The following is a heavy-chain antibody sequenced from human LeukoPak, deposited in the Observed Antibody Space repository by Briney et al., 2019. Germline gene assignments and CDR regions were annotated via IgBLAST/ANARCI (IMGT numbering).Heavy chain of an antibody. V-gene: IGHV3-7*01. D-gene: IGHD6-13*01. Sequence: GGXLRLSCAASGFTFSSYWMSWVRQAPGKGLEWVANIKQDGSEKYYVDSVKGRFTISRDNAKNSPYLQMNSLRAEDTAVYYCARVLWLYSSSWILGGFDIWGQGTMVTVSS. CDR1: GFTFSSYW. J-gene: IGHJ3*02. CDR3: ARVLWLYSSSWILGGFDI. CDR2: IKQDGSEK.